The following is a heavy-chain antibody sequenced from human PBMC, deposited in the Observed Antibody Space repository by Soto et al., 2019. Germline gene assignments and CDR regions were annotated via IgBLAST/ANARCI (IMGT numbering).Heavy chain of an antibody. V-gene: IGHV4-39*01. J-gene: IGHJ4*02. D-gene: IGHD5-18*01. CDR3: ATSPHTAMVTYFDY. Sequence: SETLSLTCTVSGGSISSSSYYWDWIRQPPGKGLEWIGSIYYGGSTYYNPSLKSRVTISVDTSKSQFSLKLSSVTAADTAVYYCATSPHTAMVTYFDYWGQGTLVTVS. CDR2: IYYGGST. CDR1: GGSISSSSYY.